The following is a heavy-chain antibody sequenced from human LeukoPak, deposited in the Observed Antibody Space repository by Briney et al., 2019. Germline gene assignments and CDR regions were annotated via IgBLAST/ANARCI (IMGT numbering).Heavy chain of an antibody. Sequence: GGSLRLSCAASGFTFSSYGMHWVRQAPGKGLEWVAVISYDGSNKYYADSVKGRFTISRDNSKNTLYLQMNSLRAEDTALYYCAKDVGYNWNYVDYWGQGTLVTVSS. J-gene: IGHJ4*02. CDR3: AKDVGYNWNYVDY. V-gene: IGHV3-30*18. CDR1: GFTFSSYG. D-gene: IGHD1-7*01. CDR2: ISYDGSNK.